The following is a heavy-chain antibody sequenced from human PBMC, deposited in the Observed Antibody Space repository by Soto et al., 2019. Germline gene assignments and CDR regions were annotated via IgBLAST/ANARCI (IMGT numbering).Heavy chain of an antibody. J-gene: IGHJ6*03. CDR1: GYTLTSYH. V-gene: IGHV1-46*03. CDR2: INPSGGST. Sequence: PVKVSWKAAGYTLTSYHVHWRRQAPGQGLEWMGIINPSGGSTSYAQKFQGRVTMTRDTSTSTVYMELSSLRSEDTAVYYCARDARITIFGVVISYYMDVWGKGTTVTVSS. D-gene: IGHD3-3*01. CDR3: ARDARITIFGVVISYYMDV.